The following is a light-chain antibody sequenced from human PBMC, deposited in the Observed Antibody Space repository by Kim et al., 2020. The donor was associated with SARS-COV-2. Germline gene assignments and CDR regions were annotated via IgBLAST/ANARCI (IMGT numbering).Light chain of an antibody. CDR2: GTS. CDR1: ESIRSY. J-gene: IGKJ4*01. V-gene: IGKV1-39*01. Sequence: DIQMTQSLSSLSASVGDRVTITCRASESIRSYLNWYQHKPGKAPKALIYGTSTLHTGVPPRFSGSGSGTEFTLTITNLQPEDFATYYCQQSFIPPLTFGEGTKVDIK. CDR3: QQSFIPPLT.